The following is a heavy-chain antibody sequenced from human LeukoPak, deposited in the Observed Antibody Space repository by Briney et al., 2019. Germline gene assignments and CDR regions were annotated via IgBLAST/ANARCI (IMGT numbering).Heavy chain of an antibody. CDR2: IFYTGST. V-gene: IGHV4-59*01. Sequence: SETLSLTCTVSGGSISSYYWSWFRQPPGKGLEFIGYIFYTGSTNYNPSLKSRVTISVDTSKNQFSLKLSSVTAADTAVYYCARTTEGGYTYDYFYYYYMDVWGKGTTVTISS. CDR3: ARTTEGGYTYDYFYYYYMDV. D-gene: IGHD5-18*01. J-gene: IGHJ6*03. CDR1: GGSISSYY.